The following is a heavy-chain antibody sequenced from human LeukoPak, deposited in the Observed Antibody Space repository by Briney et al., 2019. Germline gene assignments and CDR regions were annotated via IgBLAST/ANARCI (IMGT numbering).Heavy chain of an antibody. J-gene: IGHJ4*02. CDR2: IRYDGSNK. V-gene: IGHV3-30*02. CDR3: ARTRGGVIVSGTITFDY. D-gene: IGHD3-16*02. Sequence: GGSLRLSCAASGFTFSSYGMHWVRQAPGKGLEWVAFIRYDGSNKYYADSVKGRFTISRDNSKNTLYLQMNSLRAEDTAVYYCARTRGGVIVSGTITFDYWGQGTLVTVSS. CDR1: GFTFSSYG.